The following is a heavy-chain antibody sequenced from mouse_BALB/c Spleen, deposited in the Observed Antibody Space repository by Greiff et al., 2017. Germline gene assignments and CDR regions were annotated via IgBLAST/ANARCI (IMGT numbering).Heavy chain of an antibody. J-gene: IGHJ4*01. Sequence: VHLVESGPGLVAPSQSLSITCTVSGFSLTDYGVSWIRQPPGKGLEWLGVIWGGGSTYYNSALKSRLSISKDNSKSQVFLKMNSLQTDDTAMYYCAKDYYGRDYAMDYWGQGTSVTVSS. CDR2: IWGGGST. D-gene: IGHD1-2*01. CDR3: AKDYYGRDYAMDY. V-gene: IGHV2-6-5*01. CDR1: GFSLTDYG.